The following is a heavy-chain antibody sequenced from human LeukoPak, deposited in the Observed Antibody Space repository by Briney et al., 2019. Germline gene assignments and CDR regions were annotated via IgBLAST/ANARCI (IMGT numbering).Heavy chain of an antibody. CDR1: GFTVSSNY. V-gene: IGHV3-53*01. Sequence: PGGSLRLSCAASGFTVSSNYMSWDRQAPGKGLEWVSVIYSGGSTYYADSVKGRFTISRDNSKNTLYLQMNSLRAEDTAVYYCARGGDIVGATIDSWGQGTLVTVSS. D-gene: IGHD1-26*01. J-gene: IGHJ4*02. CDR2: IYSGGST. CDR3: ARGGDIVGATIDS.